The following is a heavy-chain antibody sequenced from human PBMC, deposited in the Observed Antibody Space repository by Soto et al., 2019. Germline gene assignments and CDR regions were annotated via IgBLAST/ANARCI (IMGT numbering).Heavy chain of an antibody. J-gene: IGHJ5*02. CDR1: GYTFTSYA. Sequence: GASVKVSCKASGYTFTSYAMHWVRQAPGQRLEWMGWINAGNGNTKYSQKFQGRVTITRDTSASTAYMELSSLRSEDTAVYYCARDYPFGLVIGPRPGFDPWGQGTLVTVSS. CDR3: ARDYPFGLVIGPRPGFDP. D-gene: IGHD3-3*01. CDR2: INAGNGNT. V-gene: IGHV1-3*01.